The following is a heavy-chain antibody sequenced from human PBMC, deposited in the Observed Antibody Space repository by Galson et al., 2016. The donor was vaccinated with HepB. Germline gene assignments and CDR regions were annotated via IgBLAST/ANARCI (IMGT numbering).Heavy chain of an antibody. CDR3: ARDESVVVVCAPYNYHGRDV. V-gene: IGHV1-69*13. CDR1: GGTFSRYA. D-gene: IGHD2-15*01. J-gene: IGHJ6*02. Sequence: SVKVFCKVSGGTFSRYAISWVRQAPGQGLEWMGGIMPLFGTTNYAKKFQGRVTITADASTSTVYMELRSLRSEDTAVYYCARDESVVVVCAPYNYHGRDVWSQGTTVTVSS. CDR2: IMPLFGTT.